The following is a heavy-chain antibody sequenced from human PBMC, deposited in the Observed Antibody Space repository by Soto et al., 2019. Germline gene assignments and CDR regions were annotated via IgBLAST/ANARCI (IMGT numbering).Heavy chain of an antibody. CDR1: GYTFTSYG. J-gene: IGHJ6*02. V-gene: IGHV1-18*01. CDR3: ARDIVVVSAAPDYYYGMDV. D-gene: IGHD2-2*01. CDR2: ISAYNGNT. Sequence: QIQLVQSGAEVKKPEASVKVSCKASGYTFTSYGISWVRQAPGQGLEWMGWISAYNGNTNYAQKLQGRVTMTTDTSTSTAYMELRSLRSDDTAVYYCARDIVVVSAAPDYYYGMDVWGQGTTVTVSS.